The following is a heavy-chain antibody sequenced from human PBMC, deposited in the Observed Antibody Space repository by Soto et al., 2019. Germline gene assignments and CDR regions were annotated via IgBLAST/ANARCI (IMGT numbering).Heavy chain of an antibody. D-gene: IGHD2-2*01. Sequence: GGSLRLSCAASGFTFSDHYMDWVRQAPGKGLERVGRSRNKANSYTTEYAASVKGRFTISRDDSKNSLYLQMNSLKTEDTATYYCARGGYCSSTSCYSDYYGLDVWGQGTTVTVSS. CDR3: ARGGYCSSTSCYSDYYGLDV. CDR2: SRNKANSYTT. V-gene: IGHV3-72*01. J-gene: IGHJ6*02. CDR1: GFTFSDHY.